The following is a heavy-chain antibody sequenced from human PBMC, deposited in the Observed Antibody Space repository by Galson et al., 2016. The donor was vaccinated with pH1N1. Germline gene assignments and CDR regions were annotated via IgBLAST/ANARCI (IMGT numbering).Heavy chain of an antibody. D-gene: IGHD5-18*01. CDR1: GFNFDAFP. CDR2: ISSDGRET. Sequence: SLRLSCAASGFNFDAFPLHWVRQAPGKGLEWVAVISSDGRETHYAESVKGRFTTSRDSSKNTPYFQLSSLRPEDTATYYCTREGLRGYFPDWGQGTLVTVSS. CDR3: TREGLRGYFPD. V-gene: IGHV3-30*04. J-gene: IGHJ4*02.